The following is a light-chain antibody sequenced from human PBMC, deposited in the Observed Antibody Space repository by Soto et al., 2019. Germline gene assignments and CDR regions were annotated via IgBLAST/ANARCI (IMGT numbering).Light chain of an antibody. CDR1: SSDVGAYNL. CDR2: EGS. V-gene: IGLV2-23*01. J-gene: IGLJ2*01. CDR3: CSYAGSRTFV. Sequence: QSALTQPASVSGSPEQSITISCTGTSSDVGAYNLVSWYPQHPGKAPRLIIYEGSKRPSGISHRFSGSKSDNTASLTISGLRAEDEAHYHCCSYAGSRTFVFGGGTKLTVL.